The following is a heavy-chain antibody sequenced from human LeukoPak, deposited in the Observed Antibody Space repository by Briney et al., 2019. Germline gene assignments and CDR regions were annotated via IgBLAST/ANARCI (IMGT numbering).Heavy chain of an antibody. Sequence: SETLSLTCAVSGGSISSSNWWSWVRQPPGKGLEWIGEIYHSGSTNYNPSLKSRVTISVDKSKNQFSLKLSSVTAADTAVYYCARGSRRGVVAATEFYYFDYWGQGTLVTVSS. V-gene: IGHV4-4*02. CDR2: IYHSGST. CDR3: ARGSRRGVVAATEFYYFDY. D-gene: IGHD2-15*01. CDR1: GGSISSSNW. J-gene: IGHJ4*02.